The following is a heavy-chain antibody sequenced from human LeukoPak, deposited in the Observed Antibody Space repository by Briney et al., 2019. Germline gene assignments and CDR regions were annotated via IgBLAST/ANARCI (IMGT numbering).Heavy chain of an antibody. CDR2: INPNSGGT. J-gene: IGHJ5*02. CDR3: ARDKRLGRYSSSWYWFDP. CDR1: RYTFTGYY. Sequence: GASVKVSCKASRYTFTGYYMHWVRQAPGQGLEWMGWINPNSGGTNYAQKFQGRVTMTRDTSISTAYMELSRLRSDDTAVYYCARDKRLGRYSSSWYWFDPWGQGTLVTVSS. V-gene: IGHV1-2*02. D-gene: IGHD6-13*01.